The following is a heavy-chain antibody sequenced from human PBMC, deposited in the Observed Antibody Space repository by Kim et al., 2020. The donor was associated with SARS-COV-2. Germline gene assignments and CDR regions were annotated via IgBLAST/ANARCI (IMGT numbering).Heavy chain of an antibody. J-gene: IGHJ3*02. CDR3: ARTVAGRIDAFDI. Sequence: YVESMKGRLTISRDNAQNSLYLEMTSLRADDTAVYYCARTVAGRIDAFDIWGQGTMVTVSP. D-gene: IGHD6-19*01. V-gene: IGHV3-7*03.